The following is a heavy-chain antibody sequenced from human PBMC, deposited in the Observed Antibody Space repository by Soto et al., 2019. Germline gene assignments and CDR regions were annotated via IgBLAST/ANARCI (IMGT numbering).Heavy chain of an antibody. CDR2: ISWNSGSI. J-gene: IGHJ4*02. Sequence: GGSLRLSCAASGFTFDDYAMHWVRQAPGKGLEWVSGISWNSGSIGYADSVKGRFTISRDNAKNSLYLQMNSLRAEDTALYYCAKDLHEDRSGWGLFDYWGQGTLVTVSS. D-gene: IGHD6-19*01. CDR1: GFTFDDYA. V-gene: IGHV3-9*01. CDR3: AKDLHEDRSGWGLFDY.